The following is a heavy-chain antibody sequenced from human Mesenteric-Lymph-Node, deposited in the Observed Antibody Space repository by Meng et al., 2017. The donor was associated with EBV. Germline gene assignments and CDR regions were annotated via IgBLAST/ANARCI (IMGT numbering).Heavy chain of an antibody. D-gene: IGHD3-22*01. V-gene: IGHV3-11*01. CDR2: TSSAGTTI. J-gene: IGHJ5*02. CDR1: GFNFNDYY. Sequence: VEGVGAGGGLGKPGGSLGLSCAASGFNFNDYYMIWIRQSPGKGLEWLSYTSSAGTTIYYAESVKGRFTISRDNAKNSLYLQMNSLRAEDTAVYYCARSYDSTGYTTSWGQGTLVTVSS. CDR3: ARSYDSTGYTTS.